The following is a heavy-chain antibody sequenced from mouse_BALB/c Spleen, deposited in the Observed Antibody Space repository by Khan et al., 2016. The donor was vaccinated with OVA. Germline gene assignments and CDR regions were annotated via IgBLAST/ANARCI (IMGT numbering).Heavy chain of an antibody. CDR3: AREEALYYVDY. D-gene: IGHD3-2*02. CDR1: GYIFTSYW. Sequence: QVQLQQPGAELVRPGASVKLSCKTSGYIFTSYWIHWVKQSSGQGLEWIARIYPGTDNTYYNEKLKDKATLTADKSSSTAYMQLSSLKSEDSAVYFCAREEALYYVDYWGQGTTLTVSS. J-gene: IGHJ2*01. V-gene: IGHV1S132*01. CDR2: IYPGTDNT.